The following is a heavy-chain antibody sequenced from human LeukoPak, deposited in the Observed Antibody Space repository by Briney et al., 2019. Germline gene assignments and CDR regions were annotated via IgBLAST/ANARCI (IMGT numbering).Heavy chain of an antibody. J-gene: IGHJ4*02. D-gene: IGHD4-17*01. Sequence: SETLSLTCTVSGGSISSYYWSWIRQPSGKGLEWIGYIYYSGSTNYNPSLKSRVTISVDTSKNQFSLKLSSVTAADTAVYYCASGTTVTTYIDYWGQGTLVTVSS. CDR2: IYYSGST. CDR1: GGSISSYY. V-gene: IGHV4-59*01. CDR3: ASGTTVTTYIDY.